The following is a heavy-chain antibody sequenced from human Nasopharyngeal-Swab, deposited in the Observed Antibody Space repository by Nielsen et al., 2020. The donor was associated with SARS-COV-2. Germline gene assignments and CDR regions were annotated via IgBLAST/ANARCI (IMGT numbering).Heavy chain of an antibody. V-gene: IGHV3-7*03. CDR2: INLDGSEK. D-gene: IGHD2-21*01. CDR1: GFPFSAYW. J-gene: IGHJ6*02. CDR3: AKAPYLRGLDV. Sequence: GESLKISCVASGFPFSAYWMTWVRQAPGKGLEWVANINLDGSEKYYVDSVKGRFTISRDNAKNSLYLQTNSLRVEDTAVYYCAKAPYLRGLDVWGQGTTVTVSS.